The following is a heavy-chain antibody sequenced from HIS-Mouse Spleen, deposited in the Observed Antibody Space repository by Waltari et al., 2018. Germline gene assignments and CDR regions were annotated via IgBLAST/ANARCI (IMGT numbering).Heavy chain of an antibody. Sequence: QLQLQESGPGLVKPSETLSLTCTVSGGSISSSSYYWGWIRQPPGKGLEWIGSIYYSGSTYYNPSLKSRVTISVDTSKHQFSLKLSSVTAAETAVYYCAREIPYSSSWYDWYFDLWGRGTLVTVSS. D-gene: IGHD6-13*01. J-gene: IGHJ2*01. V-gene: IGHV4-39*07. CDR2: IYYSGST. CDR3: AREIPYSSSWYDWYFDL. CDR1: GGSISSSSYY.